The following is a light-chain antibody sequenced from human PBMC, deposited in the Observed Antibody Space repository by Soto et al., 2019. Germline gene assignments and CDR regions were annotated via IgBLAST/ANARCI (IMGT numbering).Light chain of an antibody. CDR3: QQLNSYPDT. CDR2: AAS. V-gene: IGKV1-9*01. CDR1: QGISSY. J-gene: IGKJ3*01. Sequence: DIQLTQSPSFLSASVGDRVTITCRASQGISSYLDWYQQKPGKAPKLLIYAASTLQSGVPSKFSGSGSGTEFTLTISSLQPEDFATYYCQQLNSYPDTFGPGTKVDIK.